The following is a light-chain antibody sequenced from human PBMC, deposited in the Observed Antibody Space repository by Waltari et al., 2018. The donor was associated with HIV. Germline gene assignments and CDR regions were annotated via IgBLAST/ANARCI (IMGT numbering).Light chain of an antibody. CDR1: CSDVGSYTY. CDR2: DVT. J-gene: IGLJ1*01. CDR3: CSFSGNYTSYV. Sequence: QSALTQPRSVSGSPGQSVTFSCPGTCSDVGSYTYVSSYQQFSDKAPKLTIYDVTKRPSGVPDRFSGSKSGNTASLTIRGLQAEDEADYYCCSFSGNYTSYVFGTGTKVTVL. V-gene: IGLV2-11*01.